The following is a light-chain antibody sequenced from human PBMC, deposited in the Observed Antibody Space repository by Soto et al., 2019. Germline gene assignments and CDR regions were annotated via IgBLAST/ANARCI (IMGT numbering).Light chain of an antibody. CDR2: DAT. V-gene: IGKV3D-15*01. J-gene: IGKJ4*01. Sequence: DIVMTQSPATLSESPGERVTLSCRASQYISSNLAWYQQKPGQPPRLLIYDATSWATGIPSRFSGSGSGTDFTLTIISLQSEDFAVYFCQQYHDWPPLTFGGGTKVEIK. CDR1: QYISSN. CDR3: QQYHDWPPLT.